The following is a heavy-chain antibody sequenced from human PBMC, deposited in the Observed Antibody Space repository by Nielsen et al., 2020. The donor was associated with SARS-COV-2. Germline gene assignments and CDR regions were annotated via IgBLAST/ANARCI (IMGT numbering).Heavy chain of an antibody. CDR1: GFTFTRYW. J-gene: IGHJ4*02. CDR2: TNSDGTSE. Sequence: GESLKISCRGSGFTFTRYWMHWVRQAPGKGLAWVSGTNSDGTSETYADSVKGRFTISRDKFQNTMSLQMTRLRAEDTGIYYCVTMTAATEAFDYWGQGAQVSVSS. D-gene: IGHD1-14*01. V-gene: IGHV3-74*03. CDR3: VTMTAATEAFDY.